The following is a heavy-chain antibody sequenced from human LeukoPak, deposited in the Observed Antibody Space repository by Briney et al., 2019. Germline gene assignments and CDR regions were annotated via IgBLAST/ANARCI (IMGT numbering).Heavy chain of an antibody. CDR1: GFTFSNYW. Sequence: HPGGSLRLSCVASGFTFSNYWMSWVRQAPGKGLEWVSVIYSGGSTYYADSVKGRFTISRDNSKNTLYLQMNSLRAEDTAVYYCARGLKDWGQGTLVTVSS. V-gene: IGHV3-66*01. J-gene: IGHJ4*02. CDR3: ARGLKD. CDR2: IYSGGST.